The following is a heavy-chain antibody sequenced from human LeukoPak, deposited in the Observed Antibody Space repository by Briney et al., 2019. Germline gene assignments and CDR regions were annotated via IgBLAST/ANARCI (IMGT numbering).Heavy chain of an antibody. CDR2: IKQDGSEK. CDR1: GFTFSSYW. D-gene: IGHD6-6*01. Sequence: GGSLRLSCAASGFTFSSYWMSWVRQAPGKGLEWVANIKQDGSEKYYVDSVKGRFTISRDNAKNSLYLQMNSLRAEDTAVYYCARRHVEYSSSSDPYYFDYWGQGTLVTVSS. J-gene: IGHJ4*02. CDR3: ARRHVEYSSSSDPYYFDY. V-gene: IGHV3-7*01.